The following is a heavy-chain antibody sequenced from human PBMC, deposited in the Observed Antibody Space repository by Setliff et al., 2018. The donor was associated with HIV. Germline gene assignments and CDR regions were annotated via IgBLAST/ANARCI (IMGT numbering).Heavy chain of an antibody. Sequence: SETLSLTCTVSGGSIYGSDYYWNWIRQPPGKGLEWIGHIYTSGSTNYNPSLKSRVTMSVDTSKNQFSLNLSSVTAEDTAVYYCALDPGYRRDYWGQGTLVTVSS. D-gene: IGHD5-12*01. CDR2: IYTSGST. CDR3: ALDPGYRRDY. CDR1: GGSIYGSDYY. V-gene: IGHV4-61*09. J-gene: IGHJ4*02.